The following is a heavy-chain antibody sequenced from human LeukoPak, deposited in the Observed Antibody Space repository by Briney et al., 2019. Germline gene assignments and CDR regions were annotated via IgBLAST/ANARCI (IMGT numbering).Heavy chain of an antibody. CDR3: ARQRPKVPAARNYFDY. J-gene: IGHJ4*02. Sequence: SQTLSLTCTVSGGSISSGSYYWSWIRQPAGKGLEWIGRIYTSGSTNYNPSLKSRVTISVDTSKNQFSLKLSSVTAADTAVYYCARQRPKVPAARNYFDYWGQGTLVTVSS. CDR2: IYTSGST. V-gene: IGHV4-61*02. D-gene: IGHD2-2*01. CDR1: GGSISSGSYY.